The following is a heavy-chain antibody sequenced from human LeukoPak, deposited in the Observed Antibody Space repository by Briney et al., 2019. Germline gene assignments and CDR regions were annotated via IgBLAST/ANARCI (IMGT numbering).Heavy chain of an antibody. CDR1: GYILSNYG. V-gene: IGHV1-18*01. J-gene: IGHJ5*02. CDR3: ARDFAWGSGGAPIDDNWLDP. Sequence: GASVKVSCKATGYILSNYGISWVRQAPGHGLEWMGWTSSGGNTNYAPKFQDRATMTTDTSTSTAYMELRSLRFDDTAVYYCARDFAWGSGGAPIDDNWLDPWGQGTLVTVSS. CDR2: TSSGGNT. D-gene: IGHD7-27*01.